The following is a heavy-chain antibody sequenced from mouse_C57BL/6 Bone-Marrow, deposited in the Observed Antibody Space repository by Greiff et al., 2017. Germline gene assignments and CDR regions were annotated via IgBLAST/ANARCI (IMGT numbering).Heavy chain of an antibody. V-gene: IGHV1-80*01. J-gene: IGHJ4*01. CDR1: GYAFSSYW. D-gene: IGHD2-2*01. CDR2: IYPGDGDT. Sequence: VQLQQSGAELVKPGASVKISCKASGYAFSSYWMNWVKQRPGKGLEWIGQIYPGDGDTNYNGKFKGKATLTADKSSSTAYMQLSSLTSEDSAVYFCASGLAHYYAMDYWGQGTSVTVSS. CDR3: ASGLAHYYAMDY.